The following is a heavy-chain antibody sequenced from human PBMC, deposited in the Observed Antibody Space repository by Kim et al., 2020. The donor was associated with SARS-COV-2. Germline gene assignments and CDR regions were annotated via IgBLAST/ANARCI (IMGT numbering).Heavy chain of an antibody. CDR1: GYTFNNYD. J-gene: IGHJ4*02. V-gene: IGHV1-8*01. D-gene: IGHD4-17*01. CDR3: AFRSTVTTTIDY. Sequence: ASVKVSCKASGYTFNNYDINWVRQATGQGLECMGWMNPNSGNTGSAQKFQGRVTMTRNTSISTAYMELSSLKSEDTAIYYCAFRSTVTTTIDYWGQGTLVTVSS. CDR2: MNPNSGNT.